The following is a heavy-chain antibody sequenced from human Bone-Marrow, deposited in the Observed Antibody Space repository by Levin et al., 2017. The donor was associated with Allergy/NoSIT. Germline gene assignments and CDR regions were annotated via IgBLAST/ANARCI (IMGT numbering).Heavy chain of an antibody. J-gene: IGHJ3*02. CDR3: AREGMNDYYDSSGSDAFDI. Sequence: GGSLRLSCAASGFTFSSYSMNWVRQAPGKGLEWVSSISSSSSYIYYADSVKGRFTISRDNAKNSLYLQMNSLRAEDTAVYYCAREGMNDYYDSSGSDAFDIWGQGTMVTVSS. D-gene: IGHD3-22*01. V-gene: IGHV3-21*01. CDR1: GFTFSSYS. CDR2: ISSSSSYI.